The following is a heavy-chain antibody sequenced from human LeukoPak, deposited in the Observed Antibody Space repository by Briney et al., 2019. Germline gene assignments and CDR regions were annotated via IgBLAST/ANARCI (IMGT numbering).Heavy chain of an antibody. D-gene: IGHD2-2*01. CDR1: GGTFSSYA. Sequence: GSSVKVSCKASGGTFSSYAISWVRQAPGQGLEWMGRIIPIFGTANYAQKFQGRVTITTDESTSTAYMELSSLRSEDTAVYYCARERSTSLHYYYYMDVWGKGITVTVSS. J-gene: IGHJ6*03. CDR2: IIPIFGTA. V-gene: IGHV1-69*05. CDR3: ARERSTSLHYYYYMDV.